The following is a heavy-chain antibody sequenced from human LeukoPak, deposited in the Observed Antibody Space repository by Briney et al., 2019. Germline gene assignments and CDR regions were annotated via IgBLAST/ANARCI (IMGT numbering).Heavy chain of an antibody. D-gene: IGHD2-21*02. CDR1: GYTFAIYG. V-gene: IGHV1-18*01. CDR2: ISPYDGDT. J-gene: IGHJ5*02. Sequence: ASVKVSCKASGYTFAIYGISWVRQAPGQGLAWMAWISPYDGDTNYAQNFEGRVTMTTETSTSTAYMELRSLRSDDTAIYYCARDYCTRGGDCYKEDLFDPWGQGTLVTVSS. CDR3: ARDYCTRGGDCYKEDLFDP.